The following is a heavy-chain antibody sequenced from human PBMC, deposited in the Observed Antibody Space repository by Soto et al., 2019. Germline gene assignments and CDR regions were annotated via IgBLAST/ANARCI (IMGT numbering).Heavy chain of an antibody. D-gene: IGHD3-22*01. CDR2: ISSSSSTI. Sequence: GGFLRLSCAASGFTFSTYSMNWVRQAPGKGLEWVSYISSSSSTIYYADSVKGRFTISRDNAKNSLYLQMNSLRDEDTAVYYCRGDSSGYFYPDAFDIWGQGTMVTVSS. CDR3: RGDSSGYFYPDAFDI. J-gene: IGHJ3*02. CDR1: GFTFSTYS. V-gene: IGHV3-48*02.